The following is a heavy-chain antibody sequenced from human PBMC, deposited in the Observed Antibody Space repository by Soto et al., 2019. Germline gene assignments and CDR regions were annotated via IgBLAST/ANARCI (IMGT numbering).Heavy chain of an antibody. CDR1: GYTFTAYH. D-gene: IGHD3-10*02. CDR2: INPKFGDT. Sequence: QVRLVQSGAEVKEPGDSVRVSCEASGYTFTAYHIHWVRQAPGQGLEWMGWINPKFGDTGYAQDFKGRVSMTSDMSISTVYMELSRLTSDDTAIYYCARNMVYYYGRGSGNGHGVWGQGTTVTVFS. J-gene: IGHJ6*02. CDR3: ARNMVYYYGRGSGNGHGV. V-gene: IGHV1-2*02.